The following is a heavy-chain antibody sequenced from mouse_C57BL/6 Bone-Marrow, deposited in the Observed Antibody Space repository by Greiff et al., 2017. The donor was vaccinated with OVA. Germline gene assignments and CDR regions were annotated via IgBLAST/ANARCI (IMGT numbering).Heavy chain of an antibody. CDR2: IDPENGDT. J-gene: IGHJ3*01. D-gene: IGHD1-1*01. V-gene: IGHV14-4*01. CDR1: GFTIKDDY. CDR3: STLYYYGSSYPVAY. Sequence: EVQLQQSGAELVRPGASVTLSCTASGFTIKDDYMHWVKQRPEQGLAWIGWIDPENGDTEYASKFQGKATITADTSSNTAYLQLSSLTSEDTAVYYYSTLYYYGSSYPVAYWGQGTLVTVSA.